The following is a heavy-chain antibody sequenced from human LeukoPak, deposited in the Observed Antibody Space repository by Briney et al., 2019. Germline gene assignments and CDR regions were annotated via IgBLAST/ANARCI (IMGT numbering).Heavy chain of an antibody. D-gene: IGHD4-17*01. CDR1: GYTFTSYG. J-gene: IGHJ4*02. CDR2: IIPIFGTA. V-gene: IGHV1-69*13. CDR3: ASRLDYGDYGVFDY. Sequence: SVKVSCKASGYTFTSYGISWVRQAPGQGLEWMGGIIPIFGTANYAQKFQGRVTITANESTSTAYMELSSLRSEDTAVYYCASRLDYGDYGVFDYWGQGTLVTVSS.